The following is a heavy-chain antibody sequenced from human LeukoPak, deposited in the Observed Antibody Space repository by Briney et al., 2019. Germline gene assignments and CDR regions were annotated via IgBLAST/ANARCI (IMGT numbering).Heavy chain of an antibody. CDR3: ARDDVPYRGTYTPFDV. V-gene: IGHV4-4*07. CDR2: IYISGTT. D-gene: IGHD3-10*02. Sequence: SETLSLTCSVSGASISSYYWSWVRQPAGKGLEWIGRIYISGTTKHNPSLKSRVTMSVDTYKNQFSLRLTSVTAADTAVYFCARDDVPYRGTYTPFDVWGQGTLVTVSS. CDR1: GASISSYY. J-gene: IGHJ4*02.